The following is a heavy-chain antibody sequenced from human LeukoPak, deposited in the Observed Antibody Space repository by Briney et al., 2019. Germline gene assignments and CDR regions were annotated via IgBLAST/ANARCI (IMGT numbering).Heavy chain of an antibody. V-gene: IGHV4-39*07. CDR2: IHYDGNT. CDR3: ARVSYYDSSGYSDYYGMDV. CDR1: GGSISSSTYS. J-gene: IGHJ6*02. Sequence: SETLSLTCTVSGGSISSSTYSWTWIRQPPGKGLEWIGSIHYDGNTYYKPSLKSRVTISVDTSKIQFSLRLSSATAADTAVYYCARVSYYDSSGYSDYYGMDVWGQGTTVTVSS. D-gene: IGHD3-22*01.